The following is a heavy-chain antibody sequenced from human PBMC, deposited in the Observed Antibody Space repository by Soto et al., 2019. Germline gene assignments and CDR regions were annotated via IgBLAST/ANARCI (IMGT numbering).Heavy chain of an antibody. D-gene: IGHD3-10*01. CDR2: ISGSGGST. J-gene: IGHJ4*02. CDR1: GFTFSSYA. CDR3: AKRPMVGRFTFDY. Sequence: GGSLRLSCAASGFTFSSYAMSWVRQAPGKGLEWVSAISGSGGSTYYADSVKGRFTIARDNSKNTLYLQMNSLRAEDTAVYYCAKRPMVGRFTFDYWGQGTLVTVSS. V-gene: IGHV3-23*01.